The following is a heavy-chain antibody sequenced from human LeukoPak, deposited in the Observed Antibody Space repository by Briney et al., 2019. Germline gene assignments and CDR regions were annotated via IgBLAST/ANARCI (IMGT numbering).Heavy chain of an antibody. D-gene: IGHD3-16*02. V-gene: IGHV4-59*08. J-gene: IGHJ2*01. CDR2: TYYSGST. CDR3: ARHQAYDYVWGSYRDWYFDL. Sequence: SETLSLTCTVSGGSISSYYWSWLRQPPGKGLEWIGYTYYSGSTNYNPSLKSRVTISVDTSKNQFSLKLSSVTAADMAVYYCARHQAYDYVWGSYRDWYFDLWGRGTLVTVSS. CDR1: GGSISSYY.